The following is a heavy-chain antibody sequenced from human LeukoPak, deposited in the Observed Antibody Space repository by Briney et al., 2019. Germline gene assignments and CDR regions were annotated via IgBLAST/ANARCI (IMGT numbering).Heavy chain of an antibody. Sequence: GGSLRLSCAASGFTFSSYGMHWVRQAPGKGLEWVAFIRYDGSNKYYADSVKGRFTISRDNSKNTLYLQINSLRAEDTAVYYCAKRYYDSSGPYYYYMDVWGKGTTVTVSS. CDR1: GFTFSSYG. V-gene: IGHV3-30*02. CDR3: AKRYYDSSGPYYYYMDV. CDR2: IRYDGSNK. D-gene: IGHD3-22*01. J-gene: IGHJ6*03.